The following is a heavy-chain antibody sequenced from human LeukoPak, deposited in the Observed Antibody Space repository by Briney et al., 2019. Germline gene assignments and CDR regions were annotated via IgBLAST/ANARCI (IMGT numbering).Heavy chain of an antibody. J-gene: IGHJ4*02. Sequence: GGSLRLSCAASGFTFSSHAVSWVRQAPGKGLEWVSAISDSGGTTYYADSVKGRFTISRDNSKNTLYLQINSLRVEDTAVYYCAKDRLPMIRGVDYWGQGTLVTVPS. V-gene: IGHV3-23*01. CDR1: GFTFSSHA. CDR3: AKDRLPMIRGVDY. CDR2: ISDSGGTT. D-gene: IGHD3-10*01.